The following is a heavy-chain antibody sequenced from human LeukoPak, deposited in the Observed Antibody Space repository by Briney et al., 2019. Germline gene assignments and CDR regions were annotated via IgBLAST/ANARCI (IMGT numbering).Heavy chain of an antibody. V-gene: IGHV3-7*01. CDR3: ARSAPYYDFWSGYYGAVGGFDY. J-gene: IGHJ4*02. Sequence: PGGSLRLSCAASGFTFSSYGMSWVRQAPGQGLEWVANIKQDGSEKYYGDSVKGRFTISRDNAKNSLYLQMNSLRAEDTAVYYCARSAPYYDFWSGYYGAVGGFDYWGQGTLVTVSS. D-gene: IGHD3-3*01. CDR1: GFTFSSYG. CDR2: IKQDGSEK.